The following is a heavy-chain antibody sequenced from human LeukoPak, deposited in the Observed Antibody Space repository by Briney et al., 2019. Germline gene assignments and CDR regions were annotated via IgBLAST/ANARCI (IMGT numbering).Heavy chain of an antibody. CDR2: IHPADSDT. CDR1: GYSFSNYW. D-gene: IGHD3-22*01. J-gene: IGHJ5*01. Sequence: GESLKISCKASGYSFSNYWIGWVRQVPGKGLEWMGIIHPADSDTVYSPSLQGQVTISADKSINTVYLQWSSLEASDTAIYYCARRYYYSTEFDSWGQGTLVTVSS. CDR3: ARRYYYSTEFDS. V-gene: IGHV5-51*01.